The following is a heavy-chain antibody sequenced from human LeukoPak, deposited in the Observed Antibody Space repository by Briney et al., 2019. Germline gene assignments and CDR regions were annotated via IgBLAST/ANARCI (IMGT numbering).Heavy chain of an antibody. Sequence: PSETLSLTCAVYGGSFSGYYWSWIRQPPGKGLEWIGEINHSGSTNYNPSLKSRVTISVDTSKNQFSLKLSSVTAADTAVYYCATPRRGYSGYDPFDYWGQGTLVTVSS. CDR2: INHSGST. CDR3: ATPRRGYSGYDPFDY. CDR1: GGSFSGYY. D-gene: IGHD5-12*01. V-gene: IGHV4-34*01. J-gene: IGHJ4*02.